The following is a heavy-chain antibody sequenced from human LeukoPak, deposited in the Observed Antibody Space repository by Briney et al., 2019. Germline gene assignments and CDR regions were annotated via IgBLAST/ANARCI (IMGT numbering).Heavy chain of an antibody. CDR2: INSDGSDT. CDR3: ARNNWGIDY. CDR1: GFTFRNHW. D-gene: IGHD7-27*01. Sequence: PGGSLRLSCAASGFTFRNHWMHWVRHAPGKGRVWVARINSDGSDTSHADSVEGRFTISRDNAKDTLYLQMNSLRVEDTAVYYCARNNWGIDYWGQGTLVAVSS. V-gene: IGHV3-74*01. J-gene: IGHJ4*02.